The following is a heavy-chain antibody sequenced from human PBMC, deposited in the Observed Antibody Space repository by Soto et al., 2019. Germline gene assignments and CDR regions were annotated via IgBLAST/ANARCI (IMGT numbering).Heavy chain of an antibody. J-gene: IGHJ4*02. CDR1: GGSINTFY. CDR2: ILSSGST. CDR3: AREGSYSAYNFAHGIQLWSFDF. V-gene: IGHV4-4*07. Sequence: SETLSLTCTGSGGSINTFYWIWVRQPAGKGLEWIGRILSSGSTSFNPSLESRVAMSVDTSKNHFSLNLSSVTAADMAVYYCAREGSYSAYNFAHGIQLWSFDFWGQGALVTVSS. D-gene: IGHD5-12*01.